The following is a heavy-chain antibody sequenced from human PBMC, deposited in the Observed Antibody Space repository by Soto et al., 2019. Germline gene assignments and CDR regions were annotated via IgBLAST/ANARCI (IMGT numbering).Heavy chain of an antibody. CDR3: ARDRLRGSMVRGVMGY. D-gene: IGHD3-10*01. CDR1: GFTFSSYG. V-gene: IGHV3-33*01. J-gene: IGHJ4*02. CDR2: IWYVGSIK. Sequence: QVQLVESGGGVVQPAKSLRLSCAASGFTFSSYGMHWVRQAPGKGLEWVAVIWYVGSIKYYADSVKGRFIISRDNSNNTLYLQINSLRAEDTAVYYCARDRLRGSMVRGVMGYWGQGTLVTVSS.